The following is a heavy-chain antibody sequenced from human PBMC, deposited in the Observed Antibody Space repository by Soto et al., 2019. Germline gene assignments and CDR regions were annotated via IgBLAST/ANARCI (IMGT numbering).Heavy chain of an antibody. Sequence: EVQLLESGGGLVQPGGSLRLSCAASGFTFSSYAMSWVRQAPGKGLEWVSAISSSGGSTYYADSVKGRFTISRDNSKNTLYLQMNSLKADDTAVYYCAKNPYYDFWSGYMRRWFDPWGQGTLVTVSS. CDR1: GFTFSSYA. CDR3: AKNPYYDFWSGYMRRWFDP. J-gene: IGHJ5*02. V-gene: IGHV3-23*01. D-gene: IGHD3-3*01. CDR2: ISSSGGST.